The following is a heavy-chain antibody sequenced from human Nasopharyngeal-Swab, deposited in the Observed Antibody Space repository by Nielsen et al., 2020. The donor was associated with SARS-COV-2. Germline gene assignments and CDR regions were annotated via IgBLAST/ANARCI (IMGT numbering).Heavy chain of an antibody. V-gene: IGHV3-7*02. Sequence: VRQMPGKGPEWVANIKQDGSEKYYVDSVKGRFTISRDNAKNSLYLQMNSLRAEDTAVYYCARAGDSSGYYFYYYYGMDVWGQGTTVTVSS. CDR3: ARAGDSSGYYFYYYYGMDV. J-gene: IGHJ6*02. CDR2: IKQDGSEK. D-gene: IGHD3-22*01.